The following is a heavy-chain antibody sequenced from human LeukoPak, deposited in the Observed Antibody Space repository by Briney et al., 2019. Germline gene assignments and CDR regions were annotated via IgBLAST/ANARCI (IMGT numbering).Heavy chain of an antibody. V-gene: IGHV1-69*02. Sequence: SVKVSCKASGGTFSSYTISWVRQAPGQGLEWMGSIIPILGIANYAQKFQGRVTITADKSTSTAYMELSSLRSEDTAVYYCASNREYHYDSSGYPYWGQGTLVTVSS. D-gene: IGHD3-22*01. CDR2: IIPILGIA. J-gene: IGHJ4*02. CDR3: ASNREYHYDSSGYPY. CDR1: GGTFSSYT.